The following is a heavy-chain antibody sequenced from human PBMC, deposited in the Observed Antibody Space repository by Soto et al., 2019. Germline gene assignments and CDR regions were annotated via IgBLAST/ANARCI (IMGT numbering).Heavy chain of an antibody. Sequence: EVQLVESGGGLVQPGGSLRLSCAASGFTFGTYWMTWVRQAPGKGLECVGNIKPDGSERYYVDSVKGRFTISRDNAKNSLYLHMNSLRAENTAVYYCATDVNGEQDWGQGTLVTVSS. J-gene: IGHJ4*02. CDR2: IKPDGSER. V-gene: IGHV3-7*04. D-gene: IGHD3-10*01. CDR3: ATDVNGEQD. CDR1: GFTFGTYW.